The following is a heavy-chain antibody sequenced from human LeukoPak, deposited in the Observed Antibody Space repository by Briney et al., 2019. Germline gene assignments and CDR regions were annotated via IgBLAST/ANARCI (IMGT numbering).Heavy chain of an antibody. CDR2: IKQAGSEK. CDR1: GFIFSNYW. D-gene: IGHD4-17*01. V-gene: IGHV3-7*01. Sequence: GGFLRLSCVTSGFIFSNYWMSWVRQAPGKGLEWVASIKQAGSEKHYVDSVKGRFTISRDNAKNSLHLQMNSLRDEDTAVYYCASAGISYGDQFFHFWGQGTLVTVSS. J-gene: IGHJ4*02. CDR3: ASAGISYGDQFFHF.